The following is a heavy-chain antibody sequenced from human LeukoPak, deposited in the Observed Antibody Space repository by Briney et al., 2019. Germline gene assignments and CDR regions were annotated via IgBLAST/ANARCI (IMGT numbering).Heavy chain of an antibody. CDR2: ISWNSGSI. V-gene: IGHV3-9*01. J-gene: IGHJ4*02. CDR1: GFTFDDYA. CDR3: ANAGWGYQFDY. Sequence: GGSLTLSCVASGFTFDDYAMHWVRQAPGKGLEWVSGISWNSGSIGYAHSVKGRFTISRDNAKNSLYLQMNSLRAEDTALYYCANAGWGYQFDYWGQGTLVTVSS. D-gene: IGHD3-16*01.